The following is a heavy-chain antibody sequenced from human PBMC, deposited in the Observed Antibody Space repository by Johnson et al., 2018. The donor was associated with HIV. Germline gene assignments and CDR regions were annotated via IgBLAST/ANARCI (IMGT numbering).Heavy chain of an antibody. CDR2: ISAGGGST. Sequence: VQLMESGGCLVKPGGSLRLSCAASGFTFSDYSMTWVRQGAGKGLEWVSTISAGGGSTYYADSVQGRFTISRDNFKNTLYLEMNSLRAEDSAVYYCVKDLYCISGLCRTDAFDIWGQGTVVTTSS. J-gene: IGHJ3*02. CDR1: GFTFSDYS. D-gene: IGHD2-8*01. V-gene: IGHV3-23*01. CDR3: VKDLYCISGLCRTDAFDI.